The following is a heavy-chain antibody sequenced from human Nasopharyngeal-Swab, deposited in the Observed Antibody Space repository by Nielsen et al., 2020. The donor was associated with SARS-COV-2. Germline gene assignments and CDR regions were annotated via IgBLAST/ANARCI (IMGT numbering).Heavy chain of an antibody. Sequence: WIRQPPGKGLEWIGSIYYSGSTYYNPSLKSRVTISVDTSKNQFSLKLSSVTAADTAVYYRARDRATNYFDYWGQGTLVTVSS. J-gene: IGHJ4*02. CDR2: IYYSGST. CDR3: ARDRATNYFDY. V-gene: IGHV4-39*02.